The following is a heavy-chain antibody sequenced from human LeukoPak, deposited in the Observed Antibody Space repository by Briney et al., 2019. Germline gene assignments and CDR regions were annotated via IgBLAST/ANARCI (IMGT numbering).Heavy chain of an antibody. CDR1: GFTFSSYA. D-gene: IGHD3-3*01. Sequence: GGSLRLSCRASGFTFSSYAMTWVRQAPGKGLEWVSVIKTDGTTDYADSVKGRLSISRDNSNDTHYLQMNSLRAEDTAVYYCAKDRGFWSGYLFHYWGQGTLVTVSS. J-gene: IGHJ4*02. CDR2: IKTDGTT. V-gene: IGHV3-23*01. CDR3: AKDRGFWSGYLFHY.